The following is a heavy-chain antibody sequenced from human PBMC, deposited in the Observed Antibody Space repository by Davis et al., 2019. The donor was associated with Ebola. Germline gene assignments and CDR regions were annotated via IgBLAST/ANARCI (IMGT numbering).Heavy chain of an antibody. CDR2: IYYSGST. CDR1: GGSISSYY. CDR3: ARVDTSHCLIDY. V-gene: IGHV4-59*01. Sequence: PSETLSLTCTVSGGSISSYYWSWIRQPPGKGLEWIGYIYYSGSTNYNPSLKSRVTISVDTSKNQFSLKLSSVTAADTAVYYCARVDTSHCLIDYWGQGTLVTVSS. J-gene: IGHJ4*02. D-gene: IGHD2-2*01.